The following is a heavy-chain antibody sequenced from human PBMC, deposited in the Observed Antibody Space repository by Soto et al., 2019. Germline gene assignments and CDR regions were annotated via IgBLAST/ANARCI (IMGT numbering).Heavy chain of an antibody. CDR1: GGSISSGGYY. Sequence: QVQLQESGPGLVKPSQTLSLTCTVSGGSISSGGYYWSWIRQHPGKGPEWIGYIYYSGSTYYNPSLKSRVTISGDTSKKQFSLKLSSVTAADTPVYFSPRDRGYESSLGLYYCGQGTLVTVSS. CDR2: IYYSGST. CDR3: PRDRGYESSLGLYY. J-gene: IGHJ4*02. V-gene: IGHV4-31*03. D-gene: IGHD3-22*01.